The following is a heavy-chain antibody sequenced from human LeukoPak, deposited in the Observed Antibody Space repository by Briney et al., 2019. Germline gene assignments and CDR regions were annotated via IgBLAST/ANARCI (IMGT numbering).Heavy chain of an antibody. D-gene: IGHD2-21*02. CDR1: GYTFTSYY. V-gene: IGHV1-46*01. J-gene: IGHJ3*02. Sequence: ASVKVSCKASGYTFTSYYMHWVRQAPGQGLEWMGIINPSGGSTSYAQKFQGRVTMTRDTSTSTVYMELNSLRSEDTAVYYCASLELSNHSGDSPFVLAFDIWGQGTMVTVSS. CDR3: ASLELSNHSGDSPFVLAFDI. CDR2: INPSGGST.